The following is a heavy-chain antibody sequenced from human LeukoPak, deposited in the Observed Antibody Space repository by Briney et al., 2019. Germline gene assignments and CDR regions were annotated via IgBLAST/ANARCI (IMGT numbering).Heavy chain of an antibody. CDR1: EFTFSSYA. D-gene: IGHD3-10*01. J-gene: IGHJ4*02. V-gene: IGHV3-23*01. CDR2: ISGSGGST. Sequence: GGSLRLSCAASEFTFSSYAMSWVRQAPGKGLEWVSAISGSGGSTYYADSVKGRFTISRDNSKNTLYLQMNSLRAEDTAVYYCAKDTTTYSSGSYYHYWGQGTLVTVSS. CDR3: AKDTTTYSSGSYYHY.